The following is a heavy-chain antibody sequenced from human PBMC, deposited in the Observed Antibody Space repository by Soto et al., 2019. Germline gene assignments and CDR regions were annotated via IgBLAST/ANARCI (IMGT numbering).Heavy chain of an antibody. D-gene: IGHD3-22*01. Sequence: GGSLRLSCAASGFTFSNYAIHRVRQAPGKGLEWVAVILYDGSNKDYADSVKGRFTISRHNSKNTLYLQMNSLRAEDTAVYYCTSGTSCSSGPLYWGQGTLVTVSS. V-gene: IGHV3-30*14. CDR1: GFTFSNYA. CDR2: ILYDGSNK. CDR3: TSGTSCSSGPLY. J-gene: IGHJ4*02.